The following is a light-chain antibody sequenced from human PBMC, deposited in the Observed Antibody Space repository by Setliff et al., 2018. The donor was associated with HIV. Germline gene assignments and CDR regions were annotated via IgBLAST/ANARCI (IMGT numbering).Light chain of an antibody. J-gene: IGLJ1*01. CDR3: SSYTTSSTLYV. CDR1: SSDVGGYYS. V-gene: IGLV2-14*03. Sequence: QSVLTQPASVSGSPGQSITISCTGISSDVGGYYSVSWYQQHPGKAPKLMIYDVINRPSGVSNRFSGSRSGNTASLTISWLQVEDEADYYCSSYTTSSTLYVFGPGTKGTVL. CDR2: DVI.